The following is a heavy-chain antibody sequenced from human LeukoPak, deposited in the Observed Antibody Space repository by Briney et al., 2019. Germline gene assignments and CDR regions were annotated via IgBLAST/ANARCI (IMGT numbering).Heavy chain of an antibody. CDR2: ISYDGSDI. CDR1: GFAFNDYA. Sequence: GGSLGLSCAASGFAFNDYAMHWVRQAPGKGLEWVAFISYDGSDIYYADSVKGRFTISRDNSKNTLYLQMNSLRVEDTAVYFCARDQPGTYTLSGAWGQGTLVTVSS. CDR3: ARDQPGTYTLSGA. V-gene: IGHV3-30-3*01. J-gene: IGHJ5*02. D-gene: IGHD1-14*01.